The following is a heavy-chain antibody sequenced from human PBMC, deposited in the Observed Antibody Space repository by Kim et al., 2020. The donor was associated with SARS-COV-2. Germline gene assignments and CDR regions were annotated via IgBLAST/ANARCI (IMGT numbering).Heavy chain of an antibody. D-gene: IGHD2-2*01. J-gene: IGHJ5*01. CDR2: ISGYDGET. CDR1: GYSFTTNG. Sequence: ASVKVSCKTSGYSFTTNGISWVRQTPGQGLEWMGWISGYDGETRYAQNFQGRITISMDTSTTTVYMDLRSLRSDDTAMYFCATTSRLVVVPASNWFDAWG. CDR3: ATTSRLVVVPASNWFDA. V-gene: IGHV1-18*01.